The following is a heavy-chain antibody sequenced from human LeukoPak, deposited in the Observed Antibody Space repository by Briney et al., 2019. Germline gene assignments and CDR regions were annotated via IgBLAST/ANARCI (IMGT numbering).Heavy chain of an antibody. V-gene: IGHV1-8*01. CDR3: ARGLFYPRFWPYYYYYYMDV. Sequence: ASVKASCKASGYTFTSYDINWVRQATGQGLEWMGWMNPNSGNTGYAQKFQGRVTMTRNTPISTAYMELSSQRSEDTAVYYCARGLFYPRFWPYYYYYYMDVWGKGTTVTVSS. CDR2: MNPNSGNT. D-gene: IGHD3-3*01. CDR1: GYTFTSYD. J-gene: IGHJ6*03.